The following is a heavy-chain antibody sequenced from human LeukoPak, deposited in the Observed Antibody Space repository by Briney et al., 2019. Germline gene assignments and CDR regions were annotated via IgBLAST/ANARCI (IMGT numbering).Heavy chain of an antibody. CDR2: INPNSGGT. J-gene: IGHJ5*02. Sequence: ASVKVSCKASGYTFTGYYMHWVRQAHGQGLAWMGWINPNSGGTNYEQKFQGRVTMTRDTSISTAYMELSRLRSDDTAVYYCARDLTIYSSGYVNWFDPWGQGTLVTVSS. CDR3: ARDLTIYSSGYVNWFDP. CDR1: GYTFTGYY. D-gene: IGHD3-22*01. V-gene: IGHV1-2*02.